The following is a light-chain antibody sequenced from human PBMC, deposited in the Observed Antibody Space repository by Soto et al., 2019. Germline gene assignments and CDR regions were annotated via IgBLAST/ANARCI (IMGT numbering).Light chain of an antibody. CDR3: CSYARSNTFV. CDR2: EVT. J-gene: IGLJ1*01. V-gene: IGLV2-8*01. CDR1: SGDVGGYNF. Sequence: QSALTQPPSASGSPGQSVTISCTGTSGDVGGYNFVSWYQQHPGKAPKFMIFEVTRRPSGVPARFSGSKSGNTASLTVSGLKAEDEADYYCCSYARSNTFVFGTGTKVTVL.